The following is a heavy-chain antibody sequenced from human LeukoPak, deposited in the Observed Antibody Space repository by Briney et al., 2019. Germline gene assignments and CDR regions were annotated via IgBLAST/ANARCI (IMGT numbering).Heavy chain of an antibody. CDR1: GGSISSSSYY. J-gene: IGHJ6*03. Sequence: SETLSLTCTVSGGSISSSSYYGGWIRQPPGKGLEWIGSIYYSGSTYYNPSLKSRVTISVDTSKNQFSLKLSSVTAADTAVYYCARHKNRYYYYYMDVWGKGTTVTISS. CDR2: IYYSGST. CDR3: ARHKNRYYYYYMDV. V-gene: IGHV4-39*01.